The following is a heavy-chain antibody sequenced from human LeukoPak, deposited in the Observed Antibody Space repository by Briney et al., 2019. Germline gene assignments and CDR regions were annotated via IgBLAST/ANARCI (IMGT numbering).Heavy chain of an antibody. Sequence: GGSLRLSCAASGFNVSDTYMNWVRQAPGKGLEWASVIYTDDSTYYADSVEGRFTISRDNSKNTVDLQMNNLNVEDTAVYFCARAGDYWSHYFDYWGQGALVTVSS. D-gene: IGHD4-17*01. J-gene: IGHJ4*02. CDR2: IYTDDST. V-gene: IGHV3-53*01. CDR3: ARAGDYWSHYFDY. CDR1: GFNVSDTY.